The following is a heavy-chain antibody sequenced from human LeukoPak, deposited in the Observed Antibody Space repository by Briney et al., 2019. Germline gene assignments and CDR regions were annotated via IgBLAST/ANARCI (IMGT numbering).Heavy chain of an antibody. Sequence: PSETLSLTCSVSGGSISSTSYYWGWIRQPPGKGLEWIGSTYYSGSTHYNPSLKSRVTISVDTSKNQFSLKLSSVTAADTAVYYCARVDYYDSSGSIDYWGQGTLVTVSS. J-gene: IGHJ4*02. CDR3: ARVDYYDSSGSIDY. CDR1: GGSISSTSYY. D-gene: IGHD3-22*01. CDR2: TYYSGST. V-gene: IGHV4-39*07.